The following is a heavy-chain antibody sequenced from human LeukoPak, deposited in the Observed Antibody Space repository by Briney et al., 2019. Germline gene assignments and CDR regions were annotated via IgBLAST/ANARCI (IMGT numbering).Heavy chain of an antibody. CDR3: AIAARRYYFDY. Sequence: KTSETLSLTCTVSGGSISSSSYYWGWIHQPPGKGLEWIGSIYYSGSTYYNPSLKSRVTISVDTSKNQFSLKLSSVTAADTAVYYCAIAARRYYFDYWGQGTLVTVSS. CDR1: GGSISSSSYY. CDR2: IYYSGST. V-gene: IGHV4-39*01. J-gene: IGHJ4*02. D-gene: IGHD6-6*01.